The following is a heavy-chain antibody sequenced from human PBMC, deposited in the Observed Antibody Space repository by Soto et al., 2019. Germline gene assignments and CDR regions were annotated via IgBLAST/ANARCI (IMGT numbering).Heavy chain of an antibody. V-gene: IGHV1-18*01. Sequence: QVQLVQSGGEVKRPGASVKVSCKTSGYTFSNYGITWVRQAPGQPLEWLGWISLYSDGTNYAQKFQGRVSMTTDTSTTTAYMEPRSLRSDDTAVDYCARVGPGAEAWFGPWGQGTLGTVSS. CDR3: ARVGPGAEAWFGP. CDR1: GYTFSNYG. CDR2: ISLYSDGT. D-gene: IGHD2-2*01. J-gene: IGHJ5*02.